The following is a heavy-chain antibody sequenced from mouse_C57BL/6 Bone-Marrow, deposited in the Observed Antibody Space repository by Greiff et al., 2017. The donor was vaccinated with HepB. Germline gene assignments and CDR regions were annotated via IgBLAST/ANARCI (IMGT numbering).Heavy chain of an antibody. CDR2: INPGSGGT. CDR1: GYAFTNYL. V-gene: IGHV1-54*01. D-gene: IGHD1-1*01. Sequence: VQWVESGAELVRPGTSVKVSCKASGYAFTNYLIEWVKQRPGQGLEWIGVINPGSGGTNYNEKFKGKATLTADKSSSTAYMQLSSLTSEDSAVYFCANYYGSKAWFAYWGQGTLVTVSA. CDR3: ANYYGSKAWFAY. J-gene: IGHJ3*01.